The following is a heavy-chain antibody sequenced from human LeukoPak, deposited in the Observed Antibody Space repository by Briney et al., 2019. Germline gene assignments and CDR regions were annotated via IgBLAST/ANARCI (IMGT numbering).Heavy chain of an antibody. D-gene: IGHD1-26*01. Sequence: PGGSLRLSCAASGFTFSDYFMSWVRQAPGKGLEWVSYISSSGSTIYYADSVKGRFTISRDNAKNSLYLQMNSLRAEDTAVYYCARQEPWDYFDYWGQGTLVTVSS. CDR1: GFTFSDYF. CDR2: ISSSGSTI. CDR3: ARQEPWDYFDY. V-gene: IGHV3-11*01. J-gene: IGHJ4*02.